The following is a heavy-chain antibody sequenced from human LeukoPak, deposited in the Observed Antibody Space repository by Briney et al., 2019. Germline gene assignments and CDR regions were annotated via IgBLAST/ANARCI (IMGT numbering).Heavy chain of an antibody. J-gene: IGHJ3*02. V-gene: IGHV1-46*01. Sequence: ASVKVSCKASGYTFTSHFMHWVRQAPGQGLEWMGIINPRGGSTSYTQKFQGRVTMTRDTSTSTVYMELSSLRSDDTAVYYCARDIVVVVAATYDAFDIWGQGTMVTVSS. CDR3: ARDIVVVVAATYDAFDI. D-gene: IGHD2-15*01. CDR1: GYTFTSHF. CDR2: INPRGGST.